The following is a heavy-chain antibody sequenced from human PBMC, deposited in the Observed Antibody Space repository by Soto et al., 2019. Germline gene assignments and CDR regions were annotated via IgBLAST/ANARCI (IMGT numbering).Heavy chain of an antibody. J-gene: IGHJ5*02. CDR3: ARGRWGITMVRGARARGIQNWFDP. V-gene: IGHV4-34*01. CDR2: INHSGST. Sequence: SETLSLTCAVYGGSFSGYYWSWIRQPPGKGLEWIGEINHSGSTNYNPSLKSRVTISVDTSKNQFSLKLSSVTAAGTAVYHCARGRWGITMVRGARARGIQNWFDPWGQGTLVTAPQ. CDR1: GGSFSGYY. D-gene: IGHD3-10*01.